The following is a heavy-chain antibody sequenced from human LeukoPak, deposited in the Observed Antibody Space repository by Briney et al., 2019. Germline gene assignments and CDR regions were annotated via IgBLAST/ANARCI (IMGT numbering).Heavy chain of an antibody. D-gene: IGHD6-19*01. CDR2: IYPGDSDT. V-gene: IGHV5-51*01. CDR1: GYSFTSYW. CDR3: ARIPSGDSSGWYGAFDI. J-gene: IGHJ3*02. Sequence: ESLKISCKGSGYSFTSYWIGWVRQMPGKGLEWMGIIYPGDSDTRYSPSFQGQVTISADKSISTAYLQWSSLKASDTAMYYCARIPSGDSSGWYGAFDIWGQGTMVTVSS.